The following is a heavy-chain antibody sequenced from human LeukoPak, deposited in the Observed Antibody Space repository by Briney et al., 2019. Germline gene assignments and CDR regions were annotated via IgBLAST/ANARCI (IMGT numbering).Heavy chain of an antibody. V-gene: IGHV7-4-1*02. D-gene: IGHD3-22*01. CDR1: GYTFTSYA. Sequence: ASVKVSCKASGYTFTSYAMNWVRQAPGQGLEWMGWINTNTGNPTYAQGFTGRFVFSLDTSVSTAYLQISSLKAEDAAVYYCARDYYDSSGSKITFDYWGQGTLVTVSS. CDR3: ARDYYDSSGSKITFDY. J-gene: IGHJ4*02. CDR2: INTNTGNP.